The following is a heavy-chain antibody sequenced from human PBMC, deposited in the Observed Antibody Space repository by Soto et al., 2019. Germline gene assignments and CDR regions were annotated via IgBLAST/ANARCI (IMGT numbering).Heavy chain of an antibody. J-gene: IGHJ6*03. D-gene: IGHD6-13*01. CDR2: IKQDGSDK. CDR3: ARDAAAAGTRYYYYYMDV. Sequence: GGSLRLSCAASGFTFSSYWMSWVRQAPGKGLEWVANIKQDGSDKYYVDSVKGRFTISRDNAKNSLYLQMNSLRAEDTAVYYCARDAAAAGTRYYYYYMDVWGKGTTVTVSS. V-gene: IGHV3-7*01. CDR1: GFTFSSYW.